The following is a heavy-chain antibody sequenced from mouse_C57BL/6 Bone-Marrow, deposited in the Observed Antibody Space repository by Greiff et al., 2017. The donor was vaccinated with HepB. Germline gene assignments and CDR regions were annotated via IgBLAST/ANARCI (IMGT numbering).Heavy chain of an antibody. CDR1: GFTFSSYA. Sequence: EVQGVESGGGLVKPGGSLKLSCAASGFTFSSYAMSWVRQTPEKRLEWVATISDGGSYTYYPDNVKGRFTISRDNAKNNLYLQMSHLKSEDTAMYYCARETIVNWYFDVWGTGTTVTVSS. D-gene: IGHD2-5*01. CDR2: ISDGGSYT. CDR3: ARETIVNWYFDV. V-gene: IGHV5-4*01. J-gene: IGHJ1*03.